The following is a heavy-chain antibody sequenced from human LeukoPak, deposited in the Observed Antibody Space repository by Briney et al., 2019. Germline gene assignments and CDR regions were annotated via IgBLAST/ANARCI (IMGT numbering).Heavy chain of an antibody. CDR2: IYYTGNT. CDR1: GGSFSGYY. Sequence: SETLSLTCAVYGGSFSGYYWTWIRQPPGKGLEWIGYIYYTGNTNYNPSLKSRVTISVDTSKNQFSLKLSSVTAADTAVYYCARGLITIVGGDNWFDPWGQGTLVTVSS. CDR3: ARGLITIVGGDNWFDP. V-gene: IGHV4-59*01. J-gene: IGHJ5*02. D-gene: IGHD3-10*01.